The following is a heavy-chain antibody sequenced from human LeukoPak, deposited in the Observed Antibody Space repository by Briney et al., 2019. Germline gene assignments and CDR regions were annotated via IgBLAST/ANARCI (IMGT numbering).Heavy chain of an antibody. Sequence: SVKVSCKASGGTFSSYAISWVRQAPGQGLEWMGGIIPIFGTANYAQKFQDRVTITADESTSTAYMELSSLRSEDTAVYYCARGFIPTTQSSGWYSWGQGTLVIVSS. D-gene: IGHD6-19*01. CDR1: GGTFSSYA. CDR2: IIPIFGTA. CDR3: ARGFIPTTQSSGWYS. J-gene: IGHJ4*02. V-gene: IGHV1-69*13.